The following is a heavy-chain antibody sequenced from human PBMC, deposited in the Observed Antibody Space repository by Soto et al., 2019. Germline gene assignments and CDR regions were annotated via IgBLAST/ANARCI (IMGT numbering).Heavy chain of an antibody. CDR3: AHRWTRLSSYYFDY. Sequence: QITLKESGPTLVKPTQTLTLTCTFSGFSLSTSGVGVGWIRQPPGKALEWLALIYWDDDKRYSPSLKSRLTNTKHTSKSQVVLTMTNMDPVDTATYYCAHRWTRLSSYYFDYWGQGTLVTVSS. CDR2: IYWDDDK. D-gene: IGHD6-25*01. J-gene: IGHJ4*02. V-gene: IGHV2-5*02. CDR1: GFSLSTSGVG.